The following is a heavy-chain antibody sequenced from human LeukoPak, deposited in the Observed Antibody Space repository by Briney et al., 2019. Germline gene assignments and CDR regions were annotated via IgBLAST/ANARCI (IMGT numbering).Heavy chain of an antibody. J-gene: IGHJ4*02. V-gene: IGHV3-30*18. Sequence: ASGFTFXSXXXXXXRXXXXXXXXXVAVISYDGSNKYYADSVKGRFTISRDNSKNTLYLQMNSLRAEDTAVYYCAKPMVRGVNFDYWGQGTLVTVSS. CDR1: GFTFXSXX. CDR2: ISYDGSNK. CDR3: AKPMVRGVNFDY. D-gene: IGHD3-10*01.